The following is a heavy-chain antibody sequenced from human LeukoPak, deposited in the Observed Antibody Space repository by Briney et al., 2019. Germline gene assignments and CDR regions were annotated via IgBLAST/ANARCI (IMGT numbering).Heavy chain of an antibody. Sequence: NPSETLSLTCTVSGGSISSYYWSWIRQPPGKGLEWIGYIYYSGSTNHNPSLKSRVTISVDTSKNQFSLKLSSVTAADTAVYYCARRGIAAAGYDYWGQGTLATVSS. J-gene: IGHJ4*02. CDR1: GGSISSYY. V-gene: IGHV4-59*08. CDR2: IYYSGST. CDR3: ARRGIAAAGYDY. D-gene: IGHD6-13*01.